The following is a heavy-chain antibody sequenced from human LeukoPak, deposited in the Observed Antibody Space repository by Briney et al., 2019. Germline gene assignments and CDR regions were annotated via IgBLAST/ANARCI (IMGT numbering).Heavy chain of an antibody. Sequence: SETLSLTCTVSGGSINNYYWGWIRQPPGKGLEWIGYIYYSGGDMNYNPSLKSRLTISVDTSKNQISLMLTSMTAADTAVYYCARQPAATAAFDIWAQGTMVTVSS. CDR3: ARQPAATAAFDI. CDR2: IYYSGGDM. V-gene: IGHV4-59*08. D-gene: IGHD5-18*01. J-gene: IGHJ3*02. CDR1: GGSINNYY.